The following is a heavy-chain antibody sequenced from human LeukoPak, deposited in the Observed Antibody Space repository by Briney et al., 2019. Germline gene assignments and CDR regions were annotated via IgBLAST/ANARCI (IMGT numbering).Heavy chain of an antibody. CDR2: IYDSGST. V-gene: IGHV4-39*07. CDR1: GGSISSSSYY. CDR3: AREYHWFDP. J-gene: IGHJ5*02. Sequence: SETLSLTCTVSGGSISSSSYYWGWIRQPPGKGLEWIGSIYDSGSTYYNPSLRSRVTISVDTSTNQFSVKLISVTAADAAVYYCAREYHWFDPWGQGTLVTVSS.